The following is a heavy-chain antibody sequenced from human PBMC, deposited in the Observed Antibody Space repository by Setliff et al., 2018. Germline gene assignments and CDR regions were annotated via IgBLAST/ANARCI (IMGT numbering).Heavy chain of an antibody. Sequence: GGSLRLSCAASGFTFSSYGMIWVRQAPGKGLEWVSIIYSDGSSTYYGDSVKGRFTISRDNSQNTLYLQMNSLRAEDTAVYYCAKDRPQGVNGRSLDYWGRGALVTVSS. J-gene: IGHJ4*02. V-gene: IGHV3-23*03. CDR2: IYSDGSST. CDR1: GFTFSSYG. D-gene: IGHD3-10*01. CDR3: AKDRPQGVNGRSLDY.